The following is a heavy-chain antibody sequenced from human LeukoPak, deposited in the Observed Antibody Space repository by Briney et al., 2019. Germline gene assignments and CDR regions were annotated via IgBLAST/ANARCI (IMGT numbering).Heavy chain of an antibody. D-gene: IGHD2-15*01. V-gene: IGHV3-23*01. CDR2: ITDSGGGT. CDR3: GKQPDCSGGSCFRRGIDY. J-gene: IGHJ4*02. Sequence: GGSLRLSCAASGFTFSNYAMAWVRQAPGKGLEWVATITDSGGGTYYVDSVKGRFIISRDNSQSTLYLQMSSLRDEDTAVYYCGKQPDCSGGSCFRRGIDYLGQETLVTVSS. CDR1: GFTFSNYA.